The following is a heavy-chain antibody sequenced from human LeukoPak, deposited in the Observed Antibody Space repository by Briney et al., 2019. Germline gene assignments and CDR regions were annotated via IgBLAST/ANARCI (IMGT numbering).Heavy chain of an antibody. CDR2: IIPIFGTA. D-gene: IGHD6-6*01. J-gene: IGHJ4*02. Sequence: ASVKVSCKASGGTFSSYAISWVRQAPGQGLEWMGGIIPIFGTANYAQKFQGRVTITADESTSTAYMELSSLRSEDTAVYYCARAGGIAARQPFDYWGQGTLVTVSS. V-gene: IGHV1-69*13. CDR1: GGTFSSYA. CDR3: ARAGGIAARQPFDY.